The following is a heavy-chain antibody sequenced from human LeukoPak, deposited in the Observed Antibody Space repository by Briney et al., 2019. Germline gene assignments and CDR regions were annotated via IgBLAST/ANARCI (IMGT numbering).Heavy chain of an antibody. Sequence: SETLSLTCTVSGGSISSGSYYWSWIRQPAGKGLEWIGRIYTSGSTNYNPSLKSRVTISVDTSKYQFSLKLSSVTAADTAVYYCARDSTTTVTIFDYWGQGTLVTVSS. CDR1: GGSISSGSYY. D-gene: IGHD4-17*01. J-gene: IGHJ4*02. V-gene: IGHV4-61*02. CDR3: ARDSTTTVTIFDY. CDR2: IYTSGST.